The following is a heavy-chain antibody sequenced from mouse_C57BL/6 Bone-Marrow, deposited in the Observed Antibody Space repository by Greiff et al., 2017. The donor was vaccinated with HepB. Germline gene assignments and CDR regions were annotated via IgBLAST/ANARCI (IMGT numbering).Heavy chain of an antibody. CDR2: FHPYNDDT. V-gene: IGHV1-47*01. Sequence: VQLQQSGAELVKPGASVKMSCKASGYTFTTYPIEWMKQNHGKSLEWIGNFHPYNDDTKYNEKFKGKATLTVEKSSSTVYLELSRLTSDDSAVYYCARRYYGSSYEDWYFDVWGTGTTVTVSS. J-gene: IGHJ1*03. D-gene: IGHD1-1*01. CDR3: ARRYYGSSYEDWYFDV. CDR1: GYTFTTYP.